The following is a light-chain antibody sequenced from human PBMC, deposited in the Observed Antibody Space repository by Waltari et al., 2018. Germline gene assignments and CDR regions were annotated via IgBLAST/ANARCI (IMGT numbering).Light chain of an antibody. CDR1: QTLFYSSNNKNY. CDR2: WAS. Sequence: DIVMTQSPDSLAVSLGERATINCKSSQTLFYSSNNKNYLAWYQLKPGQPPKLLIFWASTRESGVPDRFSGSGSATDFTLTISSLQAEDVAVYYCQQYYSIPYTFGQGTKLEIK. J-gene: IGKJ2*01. V-gene: IGKV4-1*01. CDR3: QQYYSIPYT.